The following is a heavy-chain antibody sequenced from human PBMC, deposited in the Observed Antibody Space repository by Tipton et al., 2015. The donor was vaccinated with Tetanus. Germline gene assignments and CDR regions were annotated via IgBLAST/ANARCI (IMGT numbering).Heavy chain of an antibody. D-gene: IGHD5-24*01. CDR3: ARGRDQYKSGNY. CDR1: GGSFSNYY. Sequence: TLSLTCAVYGGSFSNYYLTWIRQPPGQGLEWIGEIHPSGITNYNPSLINRVTISVDTSKNQFSLKLSSVTGADTAVYYCARGRDQYKSGNYWGQGTLVTVSS. J-gene: IGHJ4*02. V-gene: IGHV4-34*01. CDR2: IHPSGIT.